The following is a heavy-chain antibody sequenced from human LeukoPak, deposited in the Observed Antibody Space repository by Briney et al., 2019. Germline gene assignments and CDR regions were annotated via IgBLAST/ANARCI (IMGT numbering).Heavy chain of an antibody. Sequence: PSETLSLTCTVSGGSIRSDNYYWSWIRQPPGKGLKWIGEINHSGSTNYNPSLKSRVTISVDTSKNQFSLKLSSVTAADTAVYYCAGSTVTTEPRGWFDPWGQGTLVTVSS. CDR1: GGSIRSDNYY. CDR2: INHSGST. J-gene: IGHJ5*02. V-gene: IGHV4-39*07. D-gene: IGHD4-17*01. CDR3: AGSTVTTEPRGWFDP.